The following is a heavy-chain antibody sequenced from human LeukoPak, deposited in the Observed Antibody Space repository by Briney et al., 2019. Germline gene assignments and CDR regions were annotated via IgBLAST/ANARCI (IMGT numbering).Heavy chain of an antibody. CDR3: ATGSDILTGYFFY. CDR1: GHTLTEFS. J-gene: IGHJ4*02. Sequence: ASAKVSCKVSGHTLTEFSIHWGRPAPGKGLGWMGGFDAVDGGTIYAQKFEGRVTMTEDTTTDTPYMELTSLRSDDTAVYHCATGSDILTGYFFYWGQGSLVTVSS. D-gene: IGHD3-9*01. CDR2: FDAVDGGT. V-gene: IGHV1-24*01.